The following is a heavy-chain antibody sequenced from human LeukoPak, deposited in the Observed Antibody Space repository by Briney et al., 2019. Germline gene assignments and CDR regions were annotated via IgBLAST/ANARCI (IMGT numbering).Heavy chain of an antibody. V-gene: IGHV3-53*05. Sequence: GGSLRLSCAASGFTVSTNYMSWVRQAPGKGLEWVSIIYSGGSTSYADSVKGRFTISRDISKNTLYLQISSLRLEDTAVYYCAKDRERYFDWLPPLVNYGLDVWGQGTTVTVAS. CDR1: GFTVSTNY. CDR3: AKDRERYFDWLPPLVNYGLDV. D-gene: IGHD3-9*01. CDR2: IYSGGST. J-gene: IGHJ6*02.